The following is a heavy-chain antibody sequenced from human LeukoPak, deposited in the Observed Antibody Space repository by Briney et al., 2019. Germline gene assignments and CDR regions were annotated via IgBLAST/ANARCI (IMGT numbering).Heavy chain of an antibody. D-gene: IGHD2-15*01. CDR3: ARDRSAHCSGGSCYFGLGV. CDR1: GGSISSGGYY. CDR2: IYYSGST. V-gene: IGHV4-31*03. Sequence: PSETLSLTCTVSGGSISSGGYYWSWIRQHPGKGLEWIGYIYYSGSTYYNPSLKSRVTISVDTSKNQFSLKLSSVTAADTAVYYCARDRSAHCSGGSCYFGLGVWGQGTTVTVSS. J-gene: IGHJ6*02.